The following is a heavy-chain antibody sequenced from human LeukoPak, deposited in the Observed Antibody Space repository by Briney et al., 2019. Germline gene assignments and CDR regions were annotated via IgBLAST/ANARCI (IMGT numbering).Heavy chain of an antibody. V-gene: IGHV3-15*01. D-gene: IGHD6-19*01. CDR1: GFTFSDYY. CDR3: TTDNQAVAAHH. CDR2: IKRKTDGGTT. Sequence: GGSLRLSCAASGFTFSDYYMSWVRQAPGKGLEWVGRIKRKTDGGTTDYAAPVKGRFTISRDDSKNTMFLQMNSLKIEDTAVYFCTTDNQAVAAHHWGQGTLVTVSS. J-gene: IGHJ5*02.